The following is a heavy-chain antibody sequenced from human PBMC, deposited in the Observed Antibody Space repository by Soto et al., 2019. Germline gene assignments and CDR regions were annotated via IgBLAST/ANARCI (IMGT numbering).Heavy chain of an antibody. CDR3: ARDLMVTRVGMDV. D-gene: IGHD2-21*02. CDR1: GYTFTGYY. J-gene: IGHJ6*02. Sequence: QVQLVQAGAEVKKPGASVKVSCKASGYTFTGYYMHWVRQAPGQGLEWMGWINPNSGGTNYAQKYQGWVTMTSDTSISTAYMELSRLRYNDTAVYYCARDLMVTRVGMDVWGQGTTVTVSS. CDR2: INPNSGGT. V-gene: IGHV1-2*04.